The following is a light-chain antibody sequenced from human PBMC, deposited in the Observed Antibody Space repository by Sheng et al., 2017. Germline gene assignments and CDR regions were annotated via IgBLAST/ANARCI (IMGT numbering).Light chain of an antibody. J-gene: IGKJ1*01. CDR2: GAS. Sequence: DIVMTQSPDSLAVSPGERATLSCRASQSVSSNLAWYQQKPGQAPRLLIYGASNRATGIPDRFSGSGSGTDFTLTISSLQPDDFATYYCQQYFTYSWTFGQGTKVELK. V-gene: IGKV3D-15*01. CDR1: QSVSSN. CDR3: QQYFTYSWT.